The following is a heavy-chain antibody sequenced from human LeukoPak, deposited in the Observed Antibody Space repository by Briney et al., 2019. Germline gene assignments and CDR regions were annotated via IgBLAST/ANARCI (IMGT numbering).Heavy chain of an antibody. J-gene: IGHJ4*02. CDR2: INSSSSTI. Sequence: GGSLRLSCAASRFTFSNYGVNWVRQAPGKGLEWVSYINSSSSTIYYADAVRGRFTISRENAKNSLYLQMHSLSAEDTAVYYCARDCQHCSTTNCRCCWGQGTLVTVSS. V-gene: IGHV3-48*04. CDR1: RFTFSNYG. CDR3: ARDCQHCSTTNCRCC. D-gene: IGHD2-2*01.